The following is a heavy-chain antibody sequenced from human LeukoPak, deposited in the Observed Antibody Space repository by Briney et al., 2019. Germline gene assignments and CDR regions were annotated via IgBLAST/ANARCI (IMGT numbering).Heavy chain of an antibody. CDR3: ARHGVDDILNGPRPFDY. CDR2: VDPSDSYT. CDR1: GYIFTSYW. V-gene: IGHV5-10-1*01. Sequence: GESLKISCKGSGYIFTSYWISGVRQMPGKGLEWMGRVDPSDSYTNYSPSFQGHVTISADKSISTAYLQWSSLKASDTAMYYCARHGVDDILNGPRPFDYWGEGSLVTVSS. D-gene: IGHD3-9*01. J-gene: IGHJ4*02.